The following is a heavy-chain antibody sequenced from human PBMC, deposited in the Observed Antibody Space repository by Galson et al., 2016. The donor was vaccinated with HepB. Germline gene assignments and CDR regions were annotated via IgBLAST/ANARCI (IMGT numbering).Heavy chain of an antibody. CDR1: GFIFSNYG. D-gene: IGHD4-17*01. CDR2: ISNDEKNK. CDR3: AKASGDYAEYFQN. Sequence: SLRLSCAASGFIFSNYGMDWVRQAPGKGLEWVAVISNDEKNKYYADSVKGRFTISRDNSKNTLYLQMNRLRGEDTAVYYCAKASGDYAEYFQNWGQGTRVTVSS. V-gene: IGHV3-30*18. J-gene: IGHJ1*01.